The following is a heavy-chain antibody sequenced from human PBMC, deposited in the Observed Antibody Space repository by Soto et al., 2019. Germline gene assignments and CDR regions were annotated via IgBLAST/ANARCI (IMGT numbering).Heavy chain of an antibody. CDR3: ARAYGGFDNGLDV. CDR1: GDSIMSYY. Sequence: LSLTCTVSGDSIMSYYWTWIRQPPGKGLELIGYIYYSGSTRYNPSLKSRVTISVDMSKNQFSLKLSSVIAADTAVYYCARAYGGFDNGLDVWGQGTAVTVSS. CDR2: IYYSGST. D-gene: IGHD5-12*01. J-gene: IGHJ6*02. V-gene: IGHV4-59*01.